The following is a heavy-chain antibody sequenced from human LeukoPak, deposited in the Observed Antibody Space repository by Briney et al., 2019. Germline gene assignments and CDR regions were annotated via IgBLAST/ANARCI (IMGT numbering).Heavy chain of an antibody. CDR1: GGSISSYY. CDR3: ALVIYGSGGPNWFDP. J-gene: IGHJ5*02. D-gene: IGHD3-10*01. Sequence: SSETLSLTCAVSGGSISSYYWSCIRQPPGKGLEWIGYIYYSGSTNYDPSLTSRVTISVDTSTNQFSLKLSSVTAADTAVYYCALVIYGSGGPNWFDPWGQGTLVTVSS. CDR2: IYYSGST. V-gene: IGHV4-59*01.